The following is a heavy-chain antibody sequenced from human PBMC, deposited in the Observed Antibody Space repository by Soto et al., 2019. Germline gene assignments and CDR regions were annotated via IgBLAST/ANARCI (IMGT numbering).Heavy chain of an antibody. CDR3: ARDHIAAAEYYGMDV. CDR1: GGSISSYY. J-gene: IGHJ6*02. Sequence: LSLTCTVSGGSISSYYWSWIRQPAGKGLEWIGRIYTSGSTNYNPSLKSRVTMSVDTSKNQFSLKLSSVTAADTAVYYCARDHIAAAEYYGMDVWGQGTTVTVSS. D-gene: IGHD6-13*01. V-gene: IGHV4-4*07. CDR2: IYTSGST.